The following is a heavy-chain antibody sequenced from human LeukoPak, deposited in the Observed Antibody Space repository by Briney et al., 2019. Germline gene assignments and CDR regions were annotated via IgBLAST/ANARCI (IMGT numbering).Heavy chain of an antibody. Sequence: HSGGSLRLSCAASGFTFSTYGMHWVRQAPGKAPMWVSRIHSDGTTTIYADSVKGRFTISRDNGKNTLYLQMNGLRAEDTAVYYCARDRYYVVDYWGQGTLVTVSS. CDR3: ARDRYYVVDY. D-gene: IGHD1-26*01. CDR1: GFTFSTYG. CDR2: IHSDGTTT. J-gene: IGHJ4*02. V-gene: IGHV3-74*01.